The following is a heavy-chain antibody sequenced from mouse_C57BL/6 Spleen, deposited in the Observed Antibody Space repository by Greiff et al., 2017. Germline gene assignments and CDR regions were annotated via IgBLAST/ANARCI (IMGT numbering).Heavy chain of an antibody. CDR2: IDPSDSDT. CDR1: GYTFTSYW. V-gene: IGHV1-69*01. Sequence: QVQLQQPGAELVMPGASVKLSCKASGYTFTSYWMHWVKQRPGQGLEWIGEIDPSDSDTNYNQKFKGKSTLTVDKSSSTAYMQLSSLTSEDSAVYYCARGDYYGSRGYFDVWGTGTTVTVSS. CDR3: ARGDYYGSRGYFDV. J-gene: IGHJ1*03. D-gene: IGHD1-1*01.